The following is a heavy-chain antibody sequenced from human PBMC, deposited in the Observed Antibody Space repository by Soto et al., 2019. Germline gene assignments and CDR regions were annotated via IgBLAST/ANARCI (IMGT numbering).Heavy chain of an antibody. CDR1: LYGVACCY. D-gene: IGHD1-7*01. Sequence: ASVDVSWKASLYGVACCYRHWVRQAHGQGLEWMVWINPNSGGTNYSQKFQGRVTMTRDTSISTAYMELSRLRSDDTAVYYCAREGPWNYAPRTFDYWGQGTLVTVSS. CDR2: INPNSGGT. J-gene: IGHJ4*02. V-gene: IGHV1-2*02. CDR3: AREGPWNYAPRTFDY.